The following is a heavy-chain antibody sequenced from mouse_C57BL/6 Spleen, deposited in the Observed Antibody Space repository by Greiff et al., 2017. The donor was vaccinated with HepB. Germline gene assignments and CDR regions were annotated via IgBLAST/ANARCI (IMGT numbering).Heavy chain of an antibody. CDR3: ARTGYRNAMDY. CDR2: IDPSDSYT. CDR1: GYTFTSYW. Sequence: QVQLQQPGAELVMPGASVKLSCKASGYTFTSYWMHWVKQRPGQGLEWIGEIDPSDSYTNYNQKFKGKSTLTVDKSSSTAYMQLSSLTSEDSAVYYCARTGYRNAMDYWGQGTSVTVSS. V-gene: IGHV1-69*01. D-gene: IGHD2-14*01. J-gene: IGHJ4*01.